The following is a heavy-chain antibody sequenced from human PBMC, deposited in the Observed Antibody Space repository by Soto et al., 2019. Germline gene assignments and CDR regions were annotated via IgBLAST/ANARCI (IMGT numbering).Heavy chain of an antibody. Sequence: DVQLVPSGAEVKKPGESLRISCKGSGYSFTSYWITWVRQMPGKGLEWMGRIDPSDSYTNYSPSFPGHVTTSADKSISPAYLQWSSLKASDTAMYYCARLPLAAAYSDAKSWGQGTLVTVSS. V-gene: IGHV5-10-1*01. CDR3: ARLPLAAAYSDAKS. D-gene: IGHD6-13*01. CDR2: IDPSDSYT. CDR1: GYSFTSYW. J-gene: IGHJ4*02.